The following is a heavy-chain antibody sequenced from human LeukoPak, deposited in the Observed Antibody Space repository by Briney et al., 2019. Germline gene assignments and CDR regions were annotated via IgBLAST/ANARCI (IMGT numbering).Heavy chain of an antibody. J-gene: IGHJ4*02. CDR2: INPSGGST. V-gene: IGHV1-46*01. Sequence: ASVKVSCKASGYTFTSYYMHWVRQAPGQGLEWMGIINPSGGSTSYAQKFQGRVTMTRDMSTSTVYMELSSLRSEDTAVYCCARYYDILTGYQYYFDYWGQGTLVTVSS. CDR3: ARYYDILTGYQYYFDY. CDR1: GYTFTSYY. D-gene: IGHD3-9*01.